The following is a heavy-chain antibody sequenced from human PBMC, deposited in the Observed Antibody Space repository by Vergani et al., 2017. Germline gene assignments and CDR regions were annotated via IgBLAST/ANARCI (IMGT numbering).Heavy chain of an antibody. D-gene: IGHD3-10*02. CDR1: GFTFSQYS. V-gene: IGHV3-21*01. CDR2: ISGNNDNV. CDR3: VNYVRVLRT. J-gene: IGHJ3*01. Sequence: EVQMVESGGGLVKPGGSLRLSCVASGFTFSQYSMNWVRLAPGKWLEWVSSISGNNDNVYYADSVKGRFTISRNNAKNSLYLDMSSLRAADTAVYYCVNYVRVLRTWGQGTLVAVSS.